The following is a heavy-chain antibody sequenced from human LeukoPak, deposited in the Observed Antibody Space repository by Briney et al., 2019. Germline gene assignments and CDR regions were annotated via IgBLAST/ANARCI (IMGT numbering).Heavy chain of an antibody. CDR3: ASSQDTAMVQ. D-gene: IGHD5-18*01. Sequence: SETLSLTCTVSGGSISSYYWGWIRQPPGKGLEWIGSIYYSGSTYYNPSLKSRVTISVDTSKNQFSLKLSSVTAADTAVYYCASSQDTAMVQWGQGTLVTVSS. J-gene: IGHJ4*02. CDR2: IYYSGST. CDR1: GGSISSYY. V-gene: IGHV4-39*01.